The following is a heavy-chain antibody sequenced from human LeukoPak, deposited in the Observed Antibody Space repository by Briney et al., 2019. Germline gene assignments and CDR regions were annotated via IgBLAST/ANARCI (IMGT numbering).Heavy chain of an antibody. CDR3: ATQGTYGGIDH. CDR1: GDSISSSTYY. V-gene: IGHV4-39*01. D-gene: IGHD4-23*01. Sequence: SETLSLTCTVSGDSISSSTYYWGWIRQPPGKGPEWIGTIFYTGSTYYTPSLKSRVTISVDTSKSQFSMKLRSITAADTAVYYCATQGTYGGIDHWGQGTLVTVSS. J-gene: IGHJ4*02. CDR2: IFYTGST.